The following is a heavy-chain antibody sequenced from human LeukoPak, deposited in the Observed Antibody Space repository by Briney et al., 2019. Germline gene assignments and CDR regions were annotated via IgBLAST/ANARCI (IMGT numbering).Heavy chain of an antibody. CDR2: ISSSGSTI. D-gene: IGHD6-19*01. CDR1: GFTFSSYE. V-gene: IGHV3-48*03. J-gene: IGHJ6*03. CDR3: AIFPGGSGWYSYYYMDV. Sequence: GGSLRLSCAASGFTFSSYEMNWVRQAPGKGLEWVSYISSSGSTIYYADSVKGRFTISRDNAKNSLYLQMNSLRAEDTAVYYCAIFPGGSGWYSYYYMDVWGKGTTVTVSS.